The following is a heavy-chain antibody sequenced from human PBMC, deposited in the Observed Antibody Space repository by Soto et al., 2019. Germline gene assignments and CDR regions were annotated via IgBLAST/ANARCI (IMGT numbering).Heavy chain of an antibody. CDR3: AKTERGYYDSSAGLDY. D-gene: IGHD3-22*01. CDR2: ISGSGAST. J-gene: IGHJ4*02. V-gene: IGHV3-23*01. CDR1: GFTFSSYA. Sequence: PGGSLRLSCAASGFTFSSYAMNWVRQAPGKGLEWVSVISGSGASTYYADSVKGRFTISRDNFRNTLYLQMNSLRAEDTAVYYCAKTERGYYDSSAGLDYWGQGTLVTVSS.